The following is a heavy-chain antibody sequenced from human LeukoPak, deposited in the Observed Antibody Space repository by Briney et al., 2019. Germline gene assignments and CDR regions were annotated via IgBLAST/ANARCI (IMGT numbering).Heavy chain of an antibody. CDR3: ARVAKERVGGVYYFDY. CDR2: IGTAGVT. Sequence: PGGSLRLSCAASGFTFSDYDMHWVRQATGKGLEWVSAIGTAGVTYYTGSVKGRFTISRENAKNSLYLQMNSLRAGDTAVYYCARVAKERVGGVYYFDYWGQGTLVTVSS. CDR1: GFTFSDYD. J-gene: IGHJ4*02. D-gene: IGHD1-1*01. V-gene: IGHV3-13*01.